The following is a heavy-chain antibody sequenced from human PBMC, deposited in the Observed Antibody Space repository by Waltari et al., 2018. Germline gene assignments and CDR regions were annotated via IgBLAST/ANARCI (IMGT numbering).Heavy chain of an antibody. Sequence: GSGPGLVKPLGTLSLTCTVSGDSLTTNNWWSWVRQSPGKGLEWIGEIYHSGDSNYNPSLQSRVTISLDKSKNQISLRLTSVSAADTAVYYCAKVRVPAVMFNWFDPWGQGTLVTVSS. CDR2: IYHSGDS. CDR3: AKVRVPAVMFNWFDP. D-gene: IGHD3-10*01. V-gene: IGHV4-4*02. CDR1: GDSLTTNNW. J-gene: IGHJ5*02.